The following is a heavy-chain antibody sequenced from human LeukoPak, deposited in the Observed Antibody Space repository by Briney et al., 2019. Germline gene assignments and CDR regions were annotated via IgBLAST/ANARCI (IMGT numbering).Heavy chain of an antibody. J-gene: IGHJ6*02. D-gene: IGHD2/OR15-2a*01. CDR3: ARLLPTGMDV. CDR1: GVSFSIYE. CDR2: NSGGGETS. Sequence: PGGSLRLSCVASGVSFSIYEMNWVRQAPGKGLEWLSYNSGGGETSYYADSVKGRFTISRDNAKNSLYLQMNSVRGEDTSLYYCARLLPTGMDVWGQGTTVTVSS. V-gene: IGHV3-48*03.